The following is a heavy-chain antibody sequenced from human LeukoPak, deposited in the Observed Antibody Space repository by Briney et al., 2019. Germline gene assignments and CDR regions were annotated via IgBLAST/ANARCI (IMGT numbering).Heavy chain of an antibody. CDR3: ASLWFGEFPNWFDP. Sequence: GGSLRLSCAASGFTVSSNYMSWVRQAPGKGLEWVSVIYSGGSTYYADSVKGRFTISRDNSKNTLYLQMNSLRAEDTAVYYCASLWFGEFPNWFDPWGQGTLVTVSS. D-gene: IGHD3-10*01. J-gene: IGHJ5*02. V-gene: IGHV3-53*01. CDR2: IYSGGST. CDR1: GFTVSSNY.